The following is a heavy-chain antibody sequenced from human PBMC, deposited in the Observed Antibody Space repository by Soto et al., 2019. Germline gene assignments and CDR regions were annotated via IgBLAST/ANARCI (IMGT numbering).Heavy chain of an antibody. J-gene: IGHJ6*02. CDR2: IIPIFGTA. CDR1: GGTFSSYA. V-gene: IGHV1-69*13. D-gene: IGHD6-13*01. Sequence: AVKVSCKASGGTFSSYAISWGRQAPGQGLEWMGGIIPIFGTATYAQKFQGRVTITADESTSTAYMELSSRISADTAVNYCARAGYSSTRTAGYYYYGMDVWGQGTTVTVSS. CDR3: ARAGYSSTRTAGYYYYGMDV.